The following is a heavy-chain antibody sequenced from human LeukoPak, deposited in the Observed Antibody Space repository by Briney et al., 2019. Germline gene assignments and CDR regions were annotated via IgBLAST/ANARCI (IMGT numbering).Heavy chain of an antibody. J-gene: IGHJ6*02. CDR3: ARQKWEQQGRDYYFNGLDV. V-gene: IGHV4-59*08. CDR2: IYYSGST. CDR1: GGSISSFY. D-gene: IGHD1/OR15-1a*01. Sequence: PSETLSLTCTVSGGSISSFYWSWLRQPPGKGLEWIGHIYYSGSTNYNPSFTSRVTMSVDRSRNQFSLKLTSVTAADTAVYYCARQKWEQQGRDYYFNGLDVWGPGTTVIVSS.